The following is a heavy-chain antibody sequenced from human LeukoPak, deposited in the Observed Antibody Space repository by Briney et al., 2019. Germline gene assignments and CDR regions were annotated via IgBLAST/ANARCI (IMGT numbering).Heavy chain of an antibody. J-gene: IGHJ4*02. CDR2: INPNSGGT. D-gene: IGHD3-22*01. CDR1: GYTFTGYY. V-gene: IGHV1-2*02. CDR3: ARTLYYYDSSGYYSYYDY. Sequence: ASVKVSCKASGYTFTGYYMHWVRQAPGQGLEWMGWINPNSGGTNYAQKFQGRVTMTRDTSVSTAYMELSRLRSDDTAVYYCARTLYYYDSSGYYSYYDYWGQGTLVTVSA.